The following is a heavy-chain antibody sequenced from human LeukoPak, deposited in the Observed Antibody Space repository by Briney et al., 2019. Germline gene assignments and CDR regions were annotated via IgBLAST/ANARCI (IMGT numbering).Heavy chain of an antibody. Sequence: GASLKVSCRASGYTFISYTIIWVRQAPGQGLEWMGWISADNGNTNNAQKLQGRVTMTTDTSTSTAYMELRSLRSDDTAVYYCARRTAFQGYYYYMDVWGKGTTVTVSS. J-gene: IGHJ6*03. CDR3: ARRTAFQGYYYYMDV. CDR1: GYTFISYT. CDR2: ISADNGNT. V-gene: IGHV1-18*01. D-gene: IGHD3-3*02.